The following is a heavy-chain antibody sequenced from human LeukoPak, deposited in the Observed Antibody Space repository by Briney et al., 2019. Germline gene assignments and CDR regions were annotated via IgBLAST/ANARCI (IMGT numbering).Heavy chain of an antibody. J-gene: IGHJ6*02. D-gene: IGHD5-12*01. V-gene: IGHV3-64*01. CDR2: ISSNGDST. CDR1: GFPFSSYA. CDR3: AKDGGGYEFFRVGHYYGMDG. Sequence: QSGGSLRLSCTASGFPFSSYAMPWVRQAPGKGLEYVSGISSNGDSTYYANSVKGRFTISRDNSKNTLYLQMGSLRAEDMAVYYCAKDGGGYEFFRVGHYYGMDGWGQGTTVIVSS.